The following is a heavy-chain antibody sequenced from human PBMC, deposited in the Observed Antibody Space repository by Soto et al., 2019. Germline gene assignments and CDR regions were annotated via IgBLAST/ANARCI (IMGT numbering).Heavy chain of an antibody. D-gene: IGHD4-17*01. CDR3: VRGDYGDYSHWFDP. J-gene: IGHJ5*02. CDR2: MNPNSGNT. V-gene: IGHV1-8*01. Sequence: QVQLVQSGAEVKKPGASVRVSCKASGYTFTKFDINWVRQATGQGHEWMGWMNPNSGNTGYAQKFQGRVTMTRNTSIPTAYMELSTLRSEDTAVYYCVRGDYGDYSHWFDPWGQGTLVTVSS. CDR1: GYTFTKFD.